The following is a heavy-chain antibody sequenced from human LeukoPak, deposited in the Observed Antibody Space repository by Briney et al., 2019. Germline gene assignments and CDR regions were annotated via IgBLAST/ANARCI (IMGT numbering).Heavy chain of an antibody. V-gene: IGHV4-34*01. CDR1: GGSFSGYY. Sequence: SETLSLTCAVYGGSFSGYYWSWIRQPPGKGLEWIGEINHSGSTNYNPSLKSRVTISVDTSKNQFSLKLSSVTAADTAVYYCARDAVRGVSLAAFDIWGQGTMVTVSS. J-gene: IGHJ3*02. D-gene: IGHD3-10*01. CDR3: ARDAVRGVSLAAFDI. CDR2: INHSGST.